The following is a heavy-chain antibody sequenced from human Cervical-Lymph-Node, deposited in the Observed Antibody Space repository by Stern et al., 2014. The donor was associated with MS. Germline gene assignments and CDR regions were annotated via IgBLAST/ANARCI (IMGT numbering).Heavy chain of an antibody. CDR3: AKAVTMVRGVPYYYYGMDV. D-gene: IGHD3-10*01. V-gene: IGHV3-23*04. CDR2: ISGSGGST. J-gene: IGHJ6*02. CDR1: GFTFSSYA. Sequence: EVQLVESGGGLVQPGGSLRLSCAASGFTFSSYAMSWVRQAPGKGLEWVSAISGSGGSTYYADSVKGRFTISRDNSKNTLYLQMNSLRAEDTAVYYCAKAVTMVRGVPYYYYGMDVWGQGTTVTVSS.